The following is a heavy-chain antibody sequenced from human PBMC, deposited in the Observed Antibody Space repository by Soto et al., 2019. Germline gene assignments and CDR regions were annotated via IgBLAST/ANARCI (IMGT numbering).Heavy chain of an antibody. J-gene: IGHJ6*03. CDR3: ARHGSRVYHYMDV. Sequence: SETLSLTCTVSGGSISSSSYYWGWIRQPPGKGLEWIASIYYSGGTYYKPSLQSRVTISVDTSKNQFSLKLTSVTAADTAVYYCARHGSRVYHYMDVWGKGTTVTVSS. D-gene: IGHD3-10*01. CDR1: GGSISSSSYY. V-gene: IGHV4-39*01. CDR2: IYYSGGT.